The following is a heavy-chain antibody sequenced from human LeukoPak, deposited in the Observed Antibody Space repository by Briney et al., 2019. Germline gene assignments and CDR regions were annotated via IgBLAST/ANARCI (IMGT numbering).Heavy chain of an antibody. Sequence: SETLSLTCTVSGYSISSGYFWGWMRQPPGKGLEWIGSIYHSGSTYYNPSLKSRVTISVDTSKNQFSLKLSSVTAADTAVYYCARVEFYDSSGIDYWGQGTLVTVSS. D-gene: IGHD3-22*01. V-gene: IGHV4-38-2*02. CDR1: GYSISSGYF. J-gene: IGHJ4*02. CDR2: IYHSGST. CDR3: ARVEFYDSSGIDY.